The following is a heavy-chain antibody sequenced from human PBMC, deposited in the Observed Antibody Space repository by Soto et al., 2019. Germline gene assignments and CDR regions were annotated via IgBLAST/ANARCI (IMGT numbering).Heavy chain of an antibody. CDR1: GYTFTSYG. D-gene: IGHD3-10*01. CDR3: ARSGRPGYYYYIMDV. J-gene: IGHJ6*02. Sequence: GASVKVSCKASGYTFTSYGISWVRQAPGQGLEWMGWISVYNGNTKYAQKLQGRVSMTTDTSTSTAYMELRSLRSDDSAVYYCARSGRPGYYYYIMDVWGQGTTVTVSS. V-gene: IGHV1-18*01. CDR2: ISVYNGNT.